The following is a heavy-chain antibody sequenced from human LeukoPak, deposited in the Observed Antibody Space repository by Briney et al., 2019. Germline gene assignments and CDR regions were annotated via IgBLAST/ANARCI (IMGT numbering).Heavy chain of an antibody. CDR3: TRDSIHTY. V-gene: IGHV3-66*01. CDR1: GFSVNNNY. CDR2: IYNEGTT. J-gene: IGHJ4*02. Sequence: GGSLRLSCAASGFSVNNNYITWVRQAPGKGLEWVSIIYNEGTTFYTDSVRGRFTISRDDSKNTIYLLMNSLRAEDTAIYYCTRDSIHTYWGQGALVTVSS.